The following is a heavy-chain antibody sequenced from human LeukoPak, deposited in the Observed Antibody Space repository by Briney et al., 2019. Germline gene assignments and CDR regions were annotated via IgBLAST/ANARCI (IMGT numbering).Heavy chain of an antibody. D-gene: IGHD3-10*01. V-gene: IGHV3-49*04. CDR2: IRSKAYGGTT. Sequence: GGSLRLSCTASGFTFGDYAMSWVRQAPGKGLEWVGFIRSKAYGGTTEYAASVKGRFTISRDDSKSIAYLQMNSLKTEDTAVYYCTRGYYYGSGSYMYGFDYWGQGTLVTVSS. CDR1: GFTFGDYA. J-gene: IGHJ4*02. CDR3: TRGYYYGSGSYMYGFDY.